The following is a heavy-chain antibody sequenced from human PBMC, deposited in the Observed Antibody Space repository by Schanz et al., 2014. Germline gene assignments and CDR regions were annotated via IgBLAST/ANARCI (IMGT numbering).Heavy chain of an antibody. Sequence: QVELVESGGGLVKPGGSLRLSCAASGLTFSDYYMSWIRQAPGKGLEWVSYISSSSSYTNYADSVKGRFTISRDNAKNSLYLQMNSLRAEDTAVYYCARRNFYDKSAAFDYWGQGSLVTVSS. CDR1: GLTFSDYY. CDR2: ISSSSSYT. CDR3: ARRNFYDKSAAFDY. V-gene: IGHV3-11*05. J-gene: IGHJ4*02. D-gene: IGHD3-9*01.